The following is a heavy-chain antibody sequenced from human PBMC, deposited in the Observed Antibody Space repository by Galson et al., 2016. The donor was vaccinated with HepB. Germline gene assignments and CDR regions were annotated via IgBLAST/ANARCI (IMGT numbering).Heavy chain of an antibody. V-gene: IGHV4-39*01. J-gene: IGHJ2*01. CDR3: ARKTWFWYIDI. Sequence: ETLSLPCTVSGGSIRSSTHYWAWVRQSPGRGLEWVGSSFHGGSASYNPSLNSLVFISVDTSRSQFSQRLDSVTAADTAVYYCARKTWFWYIDIWGRGTLVTVSS. CDR1: GGSIRSSTHY. D-gene: IGHD3-9*01. CDR2: SFHGGSA.